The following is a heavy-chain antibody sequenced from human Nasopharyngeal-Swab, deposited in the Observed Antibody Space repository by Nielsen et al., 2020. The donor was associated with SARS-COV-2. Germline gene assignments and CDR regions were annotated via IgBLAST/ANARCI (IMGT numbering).Heavy chain of an antibody. CDR2: INPNSGGT. CDR3: ARGPYYGDYFDY. J-gene: IGHJ4*02. Sequence: WVRQAPGQGLEWMGRINPNSGGTNYAQKFQGRVTMTSDTSISTAYMELSRLRSDDTAVYYCARGPYYGDYFDYWGQGTLVTVSS. V-gene: IGHV1-2*06. D-gene: IGHD3-10*01.